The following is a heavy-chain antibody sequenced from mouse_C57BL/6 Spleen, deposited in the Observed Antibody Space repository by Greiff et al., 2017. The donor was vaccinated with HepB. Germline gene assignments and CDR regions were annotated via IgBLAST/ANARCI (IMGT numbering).Heavy chain of an antibody. V-gene: IGHV5-12*01. CDR2: ISNGGGST. D-gene: IGHD2-2*01. Sequence: LVESGGGLVQPGGSLKLSCAASGFTFSDYYMYWVRQTPEKRLEWVAYISNGGGSTYYPDTVKGRFTISRDNAKNTLYLQMSRLKSEDTAMYYCARRPYGYDWFAYWGQGTLVTVSA. CDR1: GFTFSDYY. CDR3: ARRPYGYDWFAY. J-gene: IGHJ3*01.